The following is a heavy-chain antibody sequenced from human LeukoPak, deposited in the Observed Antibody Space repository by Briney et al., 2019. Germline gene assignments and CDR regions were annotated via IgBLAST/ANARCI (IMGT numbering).Heavy chain of an antibody. D-gene: IGHD2-8*01. CDR2: INHSGST. V-gene: IGHV4-34*01. Sequence: SETLSLTCAVYGGSFSGYYWSRIRQPPGKGLERIGEINHSGSTNYNPSLKSRVTISVDTSKNQFSLKLSSVTAADTAVYYCARGGVVLMVYASAEYFQHWGQGTLVTVSS. CDR1: GGSFSGYY. CDR3: ARGGVVLMVYASAEYFQH. J-gene: IGHJ1*01.